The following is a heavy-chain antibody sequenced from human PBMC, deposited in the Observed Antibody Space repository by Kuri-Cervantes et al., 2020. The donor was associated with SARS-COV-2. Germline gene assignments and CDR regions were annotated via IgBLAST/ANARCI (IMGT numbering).Heavy chain of an antibody. CDR3: ARIPGYSSGWLAFDI. V-gene: IGHV3-30*03. J-gene: IGHJ3*02. CDR2: ISYDGSNK. D-gene: IGHD6-19*01. CDR1: GFTFSSYG. Sequence: GESLKISCATSGFTFSSYGMHWVRQAPGKGLEWVAVISYDGSNKDYADSVKGRFTISRDSSKNTLYLQMNSLRAEDTAVYYCARIPGYSSGWLAFDIWGQGTMVTVSS.